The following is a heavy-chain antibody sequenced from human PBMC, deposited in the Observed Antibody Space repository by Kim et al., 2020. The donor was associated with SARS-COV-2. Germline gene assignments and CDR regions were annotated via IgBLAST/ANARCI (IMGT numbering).Heavy chain of an antibody. Sequence: RGSLRLSCAASGFTFSSYSMNWVRQAPGKGLEWVSSISSSSSYIYYADSVKGRFTISRDNAKNSLYLQMNSLRAEDTAVYYCARDLDTAMVTGFDYWGQGTLVTVSS. J-gene: IGHJ4*02. V-gene: IGHV3-21*01. CDR1: GFTFSSYS. CDR2: ISSSSSYI. CDR3: ARDLDTAMVTGFDY. D-gene: IGHD5-18*01.